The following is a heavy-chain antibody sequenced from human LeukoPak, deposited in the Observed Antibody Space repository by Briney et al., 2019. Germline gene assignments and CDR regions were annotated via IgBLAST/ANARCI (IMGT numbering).Heavy chain of an antibody. CDR1: EFTFSSYA. J-gene: IGHJ4*02. CDR2: VSNDGGDK. Sequence: GGSLRLSCAASEFTFSSYAMHWVRQAQGKGLEWVALVSNDGGDKYYADSVKGRFTISRDNSKNTLYLQMNSLRGEDTGVYYCAKAHLLDWLLPFDYWGQGTLVTVSS. CDR3: AKAHLLDWLLPFDY. V-gene: IGHV3-30*18. D-gene: IGHD3/OR15-3a*01.